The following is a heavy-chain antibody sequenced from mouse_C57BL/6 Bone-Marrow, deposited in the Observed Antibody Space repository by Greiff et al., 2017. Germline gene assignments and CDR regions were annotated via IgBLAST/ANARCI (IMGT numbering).Heavy chain of an antibody. CDR1: GYTFTSYW. D-gene: IGHD2-5*01. Sequence: VQLQQPGAELVRPGTSVKLSCKASGYTFTSYWMHWVKQRPGQGLEWIGVIAPSDSYTNYNQKFKGKATLTVDTSSSTAYMQLSSLTSEVSAVYYCAVYSKEWGQGTLGTVSA. CDR2: IAPSDSYT. V-gene: IGHV1-59*01. J-gene: IGHJ3*02. CDR3: AVYSKE.